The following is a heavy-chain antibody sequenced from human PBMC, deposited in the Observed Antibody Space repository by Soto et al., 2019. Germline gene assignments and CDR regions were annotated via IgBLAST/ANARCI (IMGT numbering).Heavy chain of an antibody. D-gene: IGHD1-7*01. CDR2: ISGSGGST. CDR3: AKDRLTGTMPYGMDV. CDR1: GVTFSSYA. V-gene: IGHV3-23*01. J-gene: IGHJ6*02. Sequence: GGSLRLSCAASGVTFSSYAMSWVRQAPGKGLEWVSAISGSGGSTYYADSVKGRFTISRDNSKNTLYLQMNSLRAEDTAVYYCAKDRLTGTMPYGMDVWGQGTTVNVSS.